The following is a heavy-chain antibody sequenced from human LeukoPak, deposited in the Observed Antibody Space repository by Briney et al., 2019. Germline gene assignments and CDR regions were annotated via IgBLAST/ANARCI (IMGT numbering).Heavy chain of an antibody. CDR3: ARLRWLVEGGFFDY. D-gene: IGHD6-19*01. V-gene: IGHV3-7*01. CDR2: MKQDGSEK. Sequence: PGGSLRLSCAASGFTFSSYWMSWVRQAPGKGLEWVANMKQDGSEKYYVDSVKGRFTISKDNAKNSLYLQMNSLRAEDTAVYYCARLRWLVEGGFFDYWGQGTLVTVSS. CDR1: GFTFSSYW. J-gene: IGHJ4*02.